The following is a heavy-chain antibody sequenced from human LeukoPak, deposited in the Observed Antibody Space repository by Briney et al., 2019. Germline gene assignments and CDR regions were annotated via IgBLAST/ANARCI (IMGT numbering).Heavy chain of an antibody. D-gene: IGHD5-18*01. J-gene: IGHJ3*02. CDR1: GYTFTGYY. V-gene: IGHV1-2*02. CDR3: AKSQIQHDGGDAFDI. Sequence: GASVKVSCKASGYTFTGYYMHWVRQAPGQGLEWMGWINPNSGGTNYAQKFQGRVTMTRDTSISTAYMELSRLRSDDTAVYYCAKSQIQHDGGDAFDIWGQGTMVTVSS. CDR2: INPNSGGT.